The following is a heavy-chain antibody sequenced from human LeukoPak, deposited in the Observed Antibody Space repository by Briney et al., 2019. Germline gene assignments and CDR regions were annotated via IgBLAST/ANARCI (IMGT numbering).Heavy chain of an antibody. J-gene: IGHJ6*02. CDR1: GGSISSYY. V-gene: IGHV4-59*08. D-gene: IGHD4-17*01. CDR3: ARLTTVTAYYYYYGMDV. CDR2: IYYSGST. Sequence: SETLSLTCTVSGGSISSYYWSWIRQPPGKGLEWIGYIYYSGSTNYNPSLKSRVTISVDTSKNQISLKLSSVTAADTAVYYCARLTTVTAYYYYYGMDVWGQGTTVTVSS.